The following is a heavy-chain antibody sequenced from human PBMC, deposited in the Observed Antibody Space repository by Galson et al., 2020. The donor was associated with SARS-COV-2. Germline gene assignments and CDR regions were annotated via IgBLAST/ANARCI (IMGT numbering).Heavy chain of an antibody. CDR1: GFTFSSYG. J-gene: IGHJ1*01. CDR3: ARDLAYCGGDCPEYFQH. D-gene: IGHD2-21*02. CDR2: ISYDGSNK. V-gene: IGHV3-30*03. Sequence: GESLKISCTASGFTFSSYGMHWVRQAPGKGLEWVAVISYDGSNKYYAASVKGRFTISRDNSKNTLYLQMNSLRAEDTAVYYCARDLAYCGGDCPEYFQHWGQGTLVTVSS.